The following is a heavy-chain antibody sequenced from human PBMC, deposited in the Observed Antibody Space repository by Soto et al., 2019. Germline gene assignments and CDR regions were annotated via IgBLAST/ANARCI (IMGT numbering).Heavy chain of an antibody. J-gene: IGHJ4*02. D-gene: IGHD3-10*01. CDR3: ANNMVRGRWYLDY. Sequence: QVQLVESGGGVVQPGKSLRLSCSASRFSFSSYGMHWVRQAPGKGLQWVAAIASDGSETYYTDSVKGRFTISRDNSKNTLYLEMNSLRPEDTAVYYCANNMVRGRWYLDYWGQGTLVTVSS. CDR1: RFSFSSYG. V-gene: IGHV3-30*18. CDR2: IASDGSET.